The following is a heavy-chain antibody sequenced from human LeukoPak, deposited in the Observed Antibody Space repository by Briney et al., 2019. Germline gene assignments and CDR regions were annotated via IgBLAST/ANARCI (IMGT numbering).Heavy chain of an antibody. V-gene: IGHV4-34*01. Sequence: SETLSLTCAVYGGSFSGYYWSWIRQPPGKGLEWIGEINHSGSTNYNPSLKSRVTISVDTSKNQFSLKLSSVAAADTAVYYCARVRYWGQGTLVTVSS. CDR1: GGSFSGYY. J-gene: IGHJ4*02. CDR2: INHSGST. CDR3: ARVRY.